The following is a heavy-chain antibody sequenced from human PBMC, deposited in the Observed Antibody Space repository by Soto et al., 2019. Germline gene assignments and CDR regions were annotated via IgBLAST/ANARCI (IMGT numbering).Heavy chain of an antibody. J-gene: IGHJ4*02. D-gene: IGHD3-22*01. Sequence: TLSLTCTVSGDSINSADYYWSWLRQPPGKGLEWIGYIYYSRSDYYNPSLGRRATITIDTSRNQFSLNLMSVTAADTAVYYCARVVQFYDSSGYSFYYFDYWGQGALVTVS. CDR3: ARVVQFYDSSGYSFYYFDY. V-gene: IGHV4-30-4*01. CDR2: IYYSRSD. CDR1: GDSINSADYY.